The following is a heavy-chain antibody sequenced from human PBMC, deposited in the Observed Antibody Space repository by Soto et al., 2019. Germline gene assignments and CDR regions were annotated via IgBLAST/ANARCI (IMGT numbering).Heavy chain of an antibody. CDR1: GFTFSSYW. CDR2: INSAGSST. D-gene: IGHD6-6*01. J-gene: IGHJ4*02. Sequence: VQLVESGGGLVQPGGSLRLSCAASGFTFSSYWMHWVRQAPGKGLVWVSRINSAGSSTNYADSVKGRFTISRDNAENTLTLQMNSLRAEDTAVYYCARENSSSGRYFDFWGQGTLVTVSS. V-gene: IGHV3-74*01. CDR3: ARENSSSGRYFDF.